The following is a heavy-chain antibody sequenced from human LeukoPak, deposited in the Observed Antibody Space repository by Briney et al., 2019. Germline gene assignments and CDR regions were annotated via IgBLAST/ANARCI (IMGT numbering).Heavy chain of an antibody. V-gene: IGHV4-34*01. CDR1: GKSFSGYY. CDR3: ARGRVSVTGYYFAMDV. D-gene: IGHD2-21*02. J-gene: IGHJ6*02. Sequence: SETLSLTCTVYGKSFSGYYWTCIRQSPGKGLEWIGEINHSGSTNYNPSLKSRVSISIDTSKNHLSLKLSSVTAADTAVYYCARGRVSVTGYYFAMDVWGQGTTVTVSS. CDR2: INHSGST.